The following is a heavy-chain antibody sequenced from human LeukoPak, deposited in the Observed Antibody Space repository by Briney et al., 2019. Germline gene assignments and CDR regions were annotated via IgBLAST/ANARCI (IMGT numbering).Heavy chain of an antibody. J-gene: IGHJ5*02. Sequence: ASVKVSCKASGGTFSSYAISWVRQAPGQGLEWMGGIIPIFGTANYAQKFQGRVTITTGESTSTAYMELSSLRSEDTAVYYCARDAVAAAGFDPWGQGTLVTVSS. CDR3: ARDAVAAAGFDP. CDR1: GGTFSSYA. D-gene: IGHD6-13*01. V-gene: IGHV1-69*05. CDR2: IIPIFGTA.